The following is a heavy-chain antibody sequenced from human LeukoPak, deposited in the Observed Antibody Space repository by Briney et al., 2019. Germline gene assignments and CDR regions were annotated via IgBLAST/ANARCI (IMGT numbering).Heavy chain of an antibody. J-gene: IGHJ4*02. CDR1: GYSFTNYW. D-gene: IGHD6-6*01. Sequence: GESLQISCQGSGYSFTNYWIGWVRQLPGKGLEWMGMIYPDDSDTRYSPSFEGQVIISGDKSISTAYLQWSSLKASDTAMYYCARHGRGVAARPNYFDYWGQGTLVTVSS. V-gene: IGHV5-51*01. CDR3: ARHGRGVAARPNYFDY. CDR2: IYPDDSDT.